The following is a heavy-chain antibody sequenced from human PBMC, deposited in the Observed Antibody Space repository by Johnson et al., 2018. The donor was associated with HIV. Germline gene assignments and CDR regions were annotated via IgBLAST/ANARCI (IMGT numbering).Heavy chain of an antibody. V-gene: IGHV3-15*01. D-gene: IGHD1-26*01. CDR3: ITGGSGTIPSGAFDI. CDR1: GFTFSSYG. CDR2: IKSKTDGGTT. Sequence: VQLVESGGGVVQPGRSLRLSCAASGFTFSSYGMHWVRHAPGKGLEWVGRIKSKTDGGTTDYAAPVKGKFTISRDDSKTTLYLQMNSLKTEDTAVYYCITGGSGTIPSGAFDIWGQGTMVTVSS. J-gene: IGHJ3*02.